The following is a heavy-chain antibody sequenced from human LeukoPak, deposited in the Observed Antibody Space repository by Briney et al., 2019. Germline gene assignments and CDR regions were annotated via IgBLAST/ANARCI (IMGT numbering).Heavy chain of an antibody. D-gene: IGHD3-22*01. V-gene: IGHV4-59*01. CDR1: GGSISSYY. CDR3: ARASYYDSSGYYFDY. J-gene: IGHJ4*02. Sequence: SETLSLTCTVSGGSISSYYWSWIRQPPGKGLEGIGYIYYSGSTNYNPSLKSRVTISVDTSKNQFSLKLSSVTAADTAVYYCARASYYDSSGYYFDYWGQGTLVTVSS. CDR2: IYYSGST.